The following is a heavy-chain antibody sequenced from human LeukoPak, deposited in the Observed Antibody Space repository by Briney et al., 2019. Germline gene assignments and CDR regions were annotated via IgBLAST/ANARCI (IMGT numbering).Heavy chain of an antibody. CDR2: ISSSSSTF. Sequence: GGSLRLSCGASGFTFSSYEMNWVREAPGKGLEWVSYISSSSSTFYDAYVVKGQFTISRDNAKNSLFLQMNSRRAEDAAVYYCARGTLYGDYGYYFDYWGQGTLVTVSS. CDR1: GFTFSSYE. CDR3: ARGTLYGDYGYYFDY. V-gene: IGHV3-48*03. D-gene: IGHD4-17*01. J-gene: IGHJ4*02.